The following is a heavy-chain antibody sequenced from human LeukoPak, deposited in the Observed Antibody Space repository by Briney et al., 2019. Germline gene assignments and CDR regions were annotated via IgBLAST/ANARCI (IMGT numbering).Heavy chain of an antibody. CDR3: ARNFPGRTEDV. V-gene: IGHV4-59*01. CDR1: GGSMTTYF. Sequence: TSETLSLTCTVSGGSMTTYFWTWVRQSPGKGLEWVGYIYDTTATYNPSLKGRVTISADTSQNQVSLKVTSVTAADTAVYYCARNFPGRTEDVWGKGTTVIVSS. CDR2: IYDTTA. D-gene: IGHD1-14*01. J-gene: IGHJ6*04.